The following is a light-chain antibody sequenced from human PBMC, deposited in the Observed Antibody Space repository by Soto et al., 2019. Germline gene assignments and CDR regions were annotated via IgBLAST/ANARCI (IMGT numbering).Light chain of an antibody. Sequence: QPVLTQPASVSGSPGQSITISCPETSSDVAEYKYVSWYQQHPGRAPKLIIYDVSNRPSGVSNRVSGSKAGSTASLTISGLQAEDEADYYCSAYTTSIALYVFGAGTKLTVL. CDR3: SAYTTSIALYV. J-gene: IGLJ1*01. CDR2: DVS. CDR1: SSDVAEYKY. V-gene: IGLV2-14*03.